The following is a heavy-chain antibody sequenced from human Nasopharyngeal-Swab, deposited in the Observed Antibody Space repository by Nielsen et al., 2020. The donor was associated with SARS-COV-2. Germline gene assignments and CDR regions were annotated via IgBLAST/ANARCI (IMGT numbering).Heavy chain of an antibody. J-gene: IGHJ6*02. CDR2: IYYSGST. CDR3: ARGRYCSSTSCFDYYGMDV. Sequence: WIRQPPGKGLEWIGYIYYSGSTYYNPSLKSRVTISVDTSKNQFSPKLSSVTAADTAVYYCARGRYCSSTSCFDYYGMDVWGQGTTVTVSS. V-gene: IGHV4-31*02. D-gene: IGHD2-2*01.